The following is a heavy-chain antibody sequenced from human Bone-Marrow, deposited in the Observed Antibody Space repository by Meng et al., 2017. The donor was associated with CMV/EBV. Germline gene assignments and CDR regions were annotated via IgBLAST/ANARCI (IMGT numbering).Heavy chain of an antibody. J-gene: IGHJ6*02. CDR2: ISAYNGNT. D-gene: IGHD2-2*01. Sequence: ASVKVSRKASGYTFTSYGISWVRQAPGQGLEWMGWISAYNGNTNYAQKLQGRVTMTTDTSTSTAYTELRSLRSDDTAVYYCARDSTYCSGPSCSRHSPDYYGMDVWGQGTTVTVSS. CDR1: GYTFTSYG. V-gene: IGHV1-18*01. CDR3: ARDSTYCSGPSCSRHSPDYYGMDV.